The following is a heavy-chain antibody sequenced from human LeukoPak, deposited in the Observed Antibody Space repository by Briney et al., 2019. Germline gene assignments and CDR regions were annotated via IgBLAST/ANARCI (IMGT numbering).Heavy chain of an antibody. D-gene: IGHD5-24*01. CDR3: ARRGGDDYNRRFDS. CDR2: VNYNGNT. CDR1: GASIRSSTYY. J-gene: IGHJ4*02. V-gene: IGHV4-39*01. Sequence: SETLSLTCTVSGASIRSSTYYWGWIRQPPGEGLEWIGHVNYNGNTYYNPSLKSRVTISVDTSKNQSSLKLTSVTAADTAVYYCARRGGDDYNRRFDSWGQGTLVTVSS.